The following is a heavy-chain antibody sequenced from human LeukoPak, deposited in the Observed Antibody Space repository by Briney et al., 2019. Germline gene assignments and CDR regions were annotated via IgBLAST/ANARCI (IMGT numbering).Heavy chain of an antibody. J-gene: IGHJ4*02. D-gene: IGHD1-26*01. Sequence: AASVKVSCKASGYTFTSYDINWVRQATGQGLEWMGWMNPNSGNTGYAQKFQGRVTITRNTSISTAYMELSSLRSEDTAVYYCAKDWEWELLIFDYWGQGTLVTVSS. CDR2: MNPNSGNT. V-gene: IGHV1-8*01. CDR1: GYTFTSYD. CDR3: AKDWEWELLIFDY.